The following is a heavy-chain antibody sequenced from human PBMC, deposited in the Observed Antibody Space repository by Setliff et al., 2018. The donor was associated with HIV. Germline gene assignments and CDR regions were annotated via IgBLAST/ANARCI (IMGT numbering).Heavy chain of an antibody. CDR3: ARSKTFYDFWGGYYTHGAFKI. CDR1: GDSINYKY. Sequence: SETLSLTCTVSGDSINYKYWSWIRQSPGKGLEWIGYIFYSGSTNYNPSLKSRVTIFVDTSRNQFSLRMTSVTAADTALYFCARSKTFYDFWGGYYTHGAFKIWGLGTMVTVSS. D-gene: IGHD3-3*01. J-gene: IGHJ3*02. CDR2: IFYSGST. V-gene: IGHV4-59*08.